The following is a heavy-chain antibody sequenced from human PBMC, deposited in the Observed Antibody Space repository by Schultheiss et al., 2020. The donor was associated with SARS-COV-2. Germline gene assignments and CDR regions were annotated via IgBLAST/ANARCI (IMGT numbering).Heavy chain of an antibody. CDR2: IYYSGST. CDR3: AKDFGWFGYSYGYYFDY. J-gene: IGHJ4*02. D-gene: IGHD5-18*01. V-gene: IGHV4-31*03. CDR1: GGSISSGGYY. Sequence: SETLSLTCTVSGGSISSGGYYWSWIRQHPGKGLEWIGYIYYSGSTYYNPSLKSRVTISVDTSKNQFSLKLSSVTAADTAVYYCAKDFGWFGYSYGYYFDYWGQGTLVTVSS.